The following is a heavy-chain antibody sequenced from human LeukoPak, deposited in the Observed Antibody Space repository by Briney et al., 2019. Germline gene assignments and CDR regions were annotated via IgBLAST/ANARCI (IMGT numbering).Heavy chain of an antibody. D-gene: IGHD3-22*01. CDR2: ISYDGSNK. Sequence: PGGSLRLSCAASGFTFSSYGMHWVRQAPGKGLEWVAVISYDGSNKYYADSVKGRFTISRDNSKNTLYLQMNSLRADDTAVYYCAKDHREGYFYDRSVGVCWRQGTLVSVCS. CDR3: AKDHREGYFYDRSVGVC. CDR1: GFTFSSYG. J-gene: IGHJ4*02. V-gene: IGHV3-30*18.